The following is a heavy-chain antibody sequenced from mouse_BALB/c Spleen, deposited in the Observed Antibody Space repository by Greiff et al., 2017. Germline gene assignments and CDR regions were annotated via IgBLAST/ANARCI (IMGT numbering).Heavy chain of an antibody. D-gene: IGHD2-4*01. J-gene: IGHJ3*01. CDR3: ARHHYDYDGFAY. Sequence: DVMLVESGGGLVKPGGSLKLSCAASGFAFSSYDMSWVRQTPEKRLEWVAYISSGGGSTYYPDTVKGRFTISRDNAKNTLYLQMSSLKSEDTAMYYCARHHYDYDGFAYWGQGTLVTVSA. CDR2: ISSGGGST. V-gene: IGHV5-12-1*01. CDR1: GFAFSSYD.